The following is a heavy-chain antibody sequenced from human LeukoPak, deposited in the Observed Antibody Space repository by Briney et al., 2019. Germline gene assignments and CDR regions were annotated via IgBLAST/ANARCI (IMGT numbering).Heavy chain of an antibody. V-gene: IGHV3-53*01. CDR1: GFTVSSNS. CDR2: LYTGGGA. J-gene: IGHJ4*02. D-gene: IGHD6-19*01. Sequence: GGSLRLSCAASGFTVSSNSMAWVRQTPGRGLEWVSILYTGGGANYADSVKGRFTISRDNSRNTLFLQMDSLRAEDTAVYYCARRNTTGWFHHFDYWGQGTLVTVSS. CDR3: ARRNTTGWFHHFDY.